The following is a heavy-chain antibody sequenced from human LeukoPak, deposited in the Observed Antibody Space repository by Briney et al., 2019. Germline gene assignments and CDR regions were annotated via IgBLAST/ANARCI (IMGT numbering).Heavy chain of an antibody. CDR2: INHSGST. CDR1: GDSISSYY. J-gene: IGHJ1*01. Sequence: SETLSLTCTVSGDSISSYYWSWIRQPPGKGLEWIGEINHSGSTNYNPSLKSRVTISVDTSKNQFSLKLSSVTAADTAVYYCARGWPSKHWGQGTLVTVSS. CDR3: ARGWPSKH. V-gene: IGHV4-34*01.